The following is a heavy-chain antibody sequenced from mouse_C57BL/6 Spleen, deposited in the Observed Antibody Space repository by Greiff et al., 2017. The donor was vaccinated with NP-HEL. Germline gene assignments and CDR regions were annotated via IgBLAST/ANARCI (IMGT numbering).Heavy chain of an antibody. CDR2: INPSSGYT. CDR1: GYTFTSYS. J-gene: IGHJ4*01. V-gene: IGHV1-4*01. CDR3: ARSQRYYYAMDY. D-gene: IGHD1-1*01. Sequence: QVQLQQSGAELARPGASVKMSCKASGYTFTSYSMHWVKQRPGQGLEWIGYINPSSGYTKYNQKFKDKATLTADKSSSTAYMQLSSLTSEDSAVYYCARSQRYYYAMDYWGQGTSVTVSS.